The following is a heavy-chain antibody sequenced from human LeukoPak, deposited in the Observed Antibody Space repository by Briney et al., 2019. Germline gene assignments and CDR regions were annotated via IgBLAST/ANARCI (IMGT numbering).Heavy chain of an antibody. D-gene: IGHD3-10*01. CDR2: IDYNGNT. Sequence: SETLSLTCTVSGGSIRSSNYCWGWIRQPPGKGLEWIGSIDYNGNTNYNPSLKSRVTISVDMSKNQFSLKLSSVTAADTAVYYCARDYGADRGGIGWFDPWGQGTLVTVSS. V-gene: IGHV4-39*07. CDR1: GGSIRSSNYC. CDR3: ARDYGADRGGIGWFDP. J-gene: IGHJ5*02.